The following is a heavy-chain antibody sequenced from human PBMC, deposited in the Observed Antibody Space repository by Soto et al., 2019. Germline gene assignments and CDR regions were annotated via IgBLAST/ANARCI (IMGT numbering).Heavy chain of an antibody. CDR1: GGTFSSYA. CDR3: AIWGQGDYYDSSGYFPFDY. J-gene: IGHJ4*02. Sequence: SVKVSCKASGGTFSSYAISWLRQAPGQGLEWMGGIIPIFGTANYAQKFQGRVTITADESTSTAYMELSSLRSEDTAVYYCAIWGQGDYYDSSGYFPFDYWGQGTLVTVSS. CDR2: IIPIFGTA. V-gene: IGHV1-69*13. D-gene: IGHD3-22*01.